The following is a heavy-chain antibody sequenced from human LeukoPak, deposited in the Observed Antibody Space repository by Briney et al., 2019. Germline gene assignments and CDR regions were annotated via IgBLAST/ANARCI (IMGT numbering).Heavy chain of an antibody. Sequence: PGRSLRLSCAASGFTFSSYGMHWARQAPGKGLEWVAVIWNDGSDKYYADSVKGRFTIPRDNSKNTLYLQMNSLRAEDTAVYYCAKPTRGSGSFLIDFWGQGTLVTVSS. CDR2: IWNDGSDK. CDR3: AKPTRGSGSFLIDF. V-gene: IGHV3-33*06. D-gene: IGHD1-26*01. J-gene: IGHJ4*02. CDR1: GFTFSSYG.